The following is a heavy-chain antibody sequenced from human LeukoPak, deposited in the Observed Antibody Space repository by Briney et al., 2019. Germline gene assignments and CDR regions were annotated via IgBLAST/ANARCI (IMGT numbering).Heavy chain of an antibody. CDR3: ARRSTVATRLFDS. Sequence: GESLKISFKGSGYSFSNYWIAWVRQMPGKGLEWMGIIYPGDSDTRYSPSFQGQVTFSADKSISTAYLQWSSLKASDTAIYYCARRSTVATRLFDSWGQGTLVTVSS. V-gene: IGHV5-51*01. D-gene: IGHD6-6*01. CDR1: GYSFSNYW. CDR2: IYPGDSDT. J-gene: IGHJ4*02.